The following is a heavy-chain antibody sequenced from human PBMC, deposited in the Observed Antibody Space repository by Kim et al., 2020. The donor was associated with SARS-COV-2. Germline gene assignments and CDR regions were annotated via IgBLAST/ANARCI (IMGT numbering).Heavy chain of an antibody. D-gene: IGHD3-16*01. J-gene: IGHJ3*02. Sequence: SETLSLTCTVSGGSISSYYWSWIRQPPGKGLEWIGYIYYSGSTNYNPSLKSRVTISVDTSKNQFSLKLSSVTAADTAVYYCARGLYDYVWGTLSLAPDFDIWGQGTMVTVSS. CDR3: ARGLYDYVWGTLSLAPDFDI. V-gene: IGHV4-59*01. CDR1: GGSISSYY. CDR2: IYYSGST.